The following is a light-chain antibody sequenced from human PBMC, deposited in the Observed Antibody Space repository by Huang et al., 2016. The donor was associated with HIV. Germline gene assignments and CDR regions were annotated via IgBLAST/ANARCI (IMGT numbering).Light chain of an antibody. J-gene: IGKJ2*03. CDR1: QSVTRNY. CDR2: GAS. CDR3: QQFGSSTPYS. Sequence: EIVLTQSPDTLSLSPGERATVSCRASQSVTRNYLAWYQQRPGQAPKLLIYGASTRATGIPDRFSGSGSGTDFTLTISRLAHEDFAVYYCQQFGSSTPYSFGQGTKLEIK. V-gene: IGKV3-20*01.